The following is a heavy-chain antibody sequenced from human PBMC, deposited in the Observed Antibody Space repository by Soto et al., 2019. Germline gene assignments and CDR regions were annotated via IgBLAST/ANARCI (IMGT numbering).Heavy chain of an antibody. CDR3: AQGGLGVATIYYFDY. V-gene: IGHV3-23*01. CDR2: ISGSGGST. D-gene: IGHD5-12*01. Sequence: EVQLLESGGGLVQPGGSLRLSCAASGFTFSSYAMSWVRQAPGKGLEWVSAISGSGGSTYYADSVTDRFTISRDNSKNALYLQMNSLRAEDTAVYYCAQGGLGVATIYYFDYWGQGTLVTVSS. J-gene: IGHJ4*02. CDR1: GFTFSSYA.